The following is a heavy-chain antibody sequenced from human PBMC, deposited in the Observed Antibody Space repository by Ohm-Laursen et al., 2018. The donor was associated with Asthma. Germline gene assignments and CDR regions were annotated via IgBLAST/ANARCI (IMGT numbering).Heavy chain of an antibody. J-gene: IGHJ6*02. V-gene: IGHV3-20*01. D-gene: IGHD1-20*01. CDR2: INWNGGGT. CDR3: ARDSCITSGGFASACRYYFGLDV. Sequence: GSLRLSCTASGFTFDDYGMSWVRQTPGKGLEWVSGINWNGGGTGYADSVKGRFTISRDNAKNSLYLQMNSLRAEDTALYHCARDSCITSGGFASACRYYFGLDVWGQGTTVTVSS. CDR1: GFTFDDYG.